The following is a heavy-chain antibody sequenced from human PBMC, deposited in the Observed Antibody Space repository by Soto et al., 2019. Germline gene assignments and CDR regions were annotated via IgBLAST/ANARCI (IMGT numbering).Heavy chain of an antibody. V-gene: IGHV2-5*02. CDR3: AHRFPFSIYGDYFDY. CDR2: IYWDDDK. Sequence: QITLKESGPTVVEPTQTLTLTCTFSGFSLTTSGVGVGWIRQPPGKALEWLALIYWDDDKRYSPSLKSRLTIXXDXSXXQVILTMTNMDPVDTATYYCAHRFPFSIYGDYFDYWGQGTLVTVSS. CDR1: GFSLTTSGVG. D-gene: IGHD4-17*01. J-gene: IGHJ4*02.